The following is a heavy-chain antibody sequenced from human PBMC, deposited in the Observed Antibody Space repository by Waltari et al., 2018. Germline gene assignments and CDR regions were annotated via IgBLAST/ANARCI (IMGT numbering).Heavy chain of an antibody. CDR1: GGTFSSYA. D-gene: IGHD3-22*01. J-gene: IGHJ4*02. CDR3: ARAVNYYDSSGLDY. Sequence: QVQLVQSGAEVKKPGSSVKVSCKASGGTFSSYAISWVRQAPGQGLEWMGGIIPIFGTANYEQKFQGRVTITADESTSTAYMELSSLRSEDTAVYYCARAVNYYDSSGLDYWGQGTLVTVSS. V-gene: IGHV1-69*12. CDR2: IIPIFGTA.